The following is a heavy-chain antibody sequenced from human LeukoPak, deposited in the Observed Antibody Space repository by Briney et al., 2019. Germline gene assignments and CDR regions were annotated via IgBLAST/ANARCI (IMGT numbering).Heavy chain of an antibody. V-gene: IGHV1-46*01. CDR3: ARERTTETTWGYFDY. J-gene: IGHJ4*02. CDR1: GYTFTSYY. CDR2: INPSGGST. Sequence: ASVKVSCKASGYTFTSYYMHWVRQAPGQGLEWMGIINPSGGSTSYAQKFQGRVTMTRDTSTSTVYMELSSLRSEDTAVYFCARERTTETTWGYFDYWGQGTLVTVSS. D-gene: IGHD4-17*01.